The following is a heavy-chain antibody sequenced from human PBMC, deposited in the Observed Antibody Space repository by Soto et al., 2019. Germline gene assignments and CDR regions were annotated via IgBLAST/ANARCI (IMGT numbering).Heavy chain of an antibody. J-gene: IGHJ4*02. V-gene: IGHV3-11*01. CDR2: ISDGGRAM. CDR1: GFTFSDYY. CDR3: ARDRVGGSGGHPNDY. D-gene: IGHD2-15*01. Sequence: QVQLVESGGGLVNPGGSLRLSCVASGFTFSDYYMTWIRQAPGKGLEWVSCISDGGRAMYYADSVKGRFTMSRDNADCSVYLLRNSLSAEDQAVYYCARDRVGGSGGHPNDYWGRGSLVTVSS.